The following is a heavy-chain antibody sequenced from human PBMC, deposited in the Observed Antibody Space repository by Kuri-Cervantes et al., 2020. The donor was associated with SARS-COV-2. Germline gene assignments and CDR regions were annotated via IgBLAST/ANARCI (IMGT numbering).Heavy chain of an antibody. Sequence: ASVKVSCNASGYTFTSYYMHWVRQAPGQGLEWMGIINPSTGTTTYAQNFQGRITLTRDTSTHTVYMDLTSLRSEDTAVYYCAKVAYYDTLTGHWGWVDYWGQGTLVTVSS. CDR3: AKVAYYDTLTGHWGWVDY. V-gene: IGHV1-46*01. CDR2: INPSTGTT. J-gene: IGHJ4*02. D-gene: IGHD3-9*01. CDR1: GYTFTSYY.